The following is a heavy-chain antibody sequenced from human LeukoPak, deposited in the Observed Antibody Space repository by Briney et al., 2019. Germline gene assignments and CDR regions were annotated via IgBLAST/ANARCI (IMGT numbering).Heavy chain of an antibody. J-gene: IGHJ5*02. V-gene: IGHV3-11*01. D-gene: IGHD5-18*01. CDR2: ISSSGSTI. CDR3: ARGPRITAMVGGPKGHWFDP. Sequence: GGSLRLSCAASGFTFSDYYMSWIRQAPGKGLEWVSYISSSGSTIYYADSVKGRFTISRDNAKNSLYLQMNSLRAEDTAVYYCARGPRITAMVGGPKGHWFDPWGQGTLVTVSS. CDR1: GFTFSDYY.